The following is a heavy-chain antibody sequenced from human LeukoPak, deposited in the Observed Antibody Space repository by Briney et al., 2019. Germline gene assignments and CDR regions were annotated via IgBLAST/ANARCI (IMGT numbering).Heavy chain of an antibody. J-gene: IGHJ5*02. CDR3: ARRRIVVVPAAMLVGWFDP. CDR1: GGSISSSSYY. D-gene: IGHD2-2*01. V-gene: IGHV4-39*01. CDR2: IYYSGST. Sequence: PSETLSLTCTVSGGSISSSSYYWGWIRQPPGKGLEWIGSIYYSGSTYYHPSLKSRVTISVDTSKNQFSLKLSSVTAADTAVYYCARRRIVVVPAAMLVGWFDPWGQGTLVTVSS.